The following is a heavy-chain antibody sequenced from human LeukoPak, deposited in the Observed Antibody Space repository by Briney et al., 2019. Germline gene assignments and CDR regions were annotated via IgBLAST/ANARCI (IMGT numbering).Heavy chain of an antibody. D-gene: IGHD3-10*01. CDR1: GYTFTGYY. CDR3: ARYRITMVRGGGLK. J-gene: IGHJ4*02. Sequence: ASVKVSCRASGYTFTGYYIHWVRQAPGQGLEWMGRINPNSGGTNYAQKLQGRLTMTRDTSISTAYMELSRLRSDDTAVYSCARYRITMVRGGGLKWGQGTLVTVSS. CDR2: INPNSGGT. V-gene: IGHV1-2*06.